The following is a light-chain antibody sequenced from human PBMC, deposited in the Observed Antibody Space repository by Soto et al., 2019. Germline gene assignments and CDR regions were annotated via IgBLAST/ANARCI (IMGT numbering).Light chain of an antibody. CDR2: GAS. V-gene: IGKV3D-15*01. CDR1: QSVSSD. J-gene: IGKJ1*01. CDR3: QQYNNWPPWT. Sequence: EIVLTQSPGTLSLPPGERATLSCRASQSVSSDSLAWYQHKLGQAPRLLIYGASTRATGIPDRFSGSGSGTEFILTISSLQSEDFAVYYCQQYNNWPPWTFGQGTKVDI.